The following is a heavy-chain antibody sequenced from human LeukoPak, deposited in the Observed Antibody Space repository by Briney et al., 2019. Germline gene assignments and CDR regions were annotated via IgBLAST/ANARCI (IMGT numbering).Heavy chain of an antibody. CDR1: GGSISSGGYY. D-gene: IGHD3-22*01. J-gene: IGHJ6*02. CDR3: ARDRGSSGYYYYGMDV. V-gene: IGHV4-31*03. CDR2: IHYSGST. Sequence: SETLSLTCTVSGGSISSGGYYWSWIRQHPGKGLEWIGYIHYSGSTYYNPSLKSRVTISVDTSKNQFSLKLSSVTAADTAVYYCARDRGSSGYYYYGMDVWGQGTTVTVSS.